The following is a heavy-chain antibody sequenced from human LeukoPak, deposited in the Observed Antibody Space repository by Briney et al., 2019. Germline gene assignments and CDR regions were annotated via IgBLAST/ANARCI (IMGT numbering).Heavy chain of an antibody. Sequence: ASVKVSCKASGYTFTTYGISWVRQAPGQGLEWMGWISAYNGHTNYAQKFQGRVTITTDESTSTAYMELSSLRSEDTAVYYCARGSCSSTSCYMYYYYYMDVWGKGTTVTVSS. J-gene: IGHJ6*03. CDR2: ISAYNGHT. D-gene: IGHD2-2*02. V-gene: IGHV1-18*01. CDR1: GYTFTTYG. CDR3: ARGSCSSTSCYMYYYYYMDV.